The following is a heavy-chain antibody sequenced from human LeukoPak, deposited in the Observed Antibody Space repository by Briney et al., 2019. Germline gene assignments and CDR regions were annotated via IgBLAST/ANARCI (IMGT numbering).Heavy chain of an antibody. CDR2: INHSGST. D-gene: IGHD4-17*01. V-gene: IGHV4-34*01. CDR3: ASSERTVPFDY. J-gene: IGHJ4*02. CDR1: GGSFSGYY. Sequence: TSETLSLTCAVYGGSFSGYYWSWIRQPPGKGLEWIGEINHSGSTNYNPSLKSRVTISVDTSKNQFSLKLSSVTAADTAVYYCASSERTVPFDYWGPGTLVTVSS.